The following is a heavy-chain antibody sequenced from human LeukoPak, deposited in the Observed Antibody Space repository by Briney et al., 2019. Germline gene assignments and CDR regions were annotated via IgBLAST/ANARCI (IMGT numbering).Heavy chain of an antibody. CDR1: GFTFSSYE. Sequence: GGSLRLSCAASGFTFSSYEMNWVRQAPGKGLEWVSYISSSGSTIYYADSVKGRFTISRDNAKNPLYLQMNSLRAEDTAVYYCAELGITMIGGVWGEGTTVTIPS. V-gene: IGHV3-48*03. CDR2: ISSSGSTI. J-gene: IGHJ6*04. D-gene: IGHD3-10*02. CDR3: AELGITMIGGV.